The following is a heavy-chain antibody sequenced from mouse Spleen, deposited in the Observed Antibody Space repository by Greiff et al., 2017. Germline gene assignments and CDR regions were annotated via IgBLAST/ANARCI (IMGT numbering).Heavy chain of an antibody. V-gene: IGHV2-5*01. J-gene: IGHJ3*01. CDR3: AKNNEYGNSWFAY. CDR1: GFSLTSYG. D-gene: IGHD2-10*02. Sequence: QVQLQQSGPGLVQPSQSLSITCTVSGFSLTSYGVHWVRQSPGKGLEWLGVIWRGGSTDYNAAFMSRLSITKDNSKSQVFFKMNSLQADDTAIYYCAKNNEYGNSWFAYWGQGTLVTVSA. CDR2: IWRGGST.